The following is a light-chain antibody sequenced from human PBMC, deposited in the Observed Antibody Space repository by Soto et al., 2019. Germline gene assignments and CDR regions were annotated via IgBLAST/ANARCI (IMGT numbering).Light chain of an antibody. V-gene: IGKV3-15*01. Sequence: EIVRSQSPATLSVSPGERAPLSCSSSQSVSSNLAWYQQKPGQAPRLLIYGASTRATGIPARFSGSGSGTEFTLTISSLQSEDFAVYYCQQYNNWLTVGQGTKVDIK. CDR3: QQYNNWLT. CDR2: GAS. J-gene: IGKJ1*01. CDR1: QSVSSN.